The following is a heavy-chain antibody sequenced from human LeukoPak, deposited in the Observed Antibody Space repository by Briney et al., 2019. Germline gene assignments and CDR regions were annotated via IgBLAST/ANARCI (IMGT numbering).Heavy chain of an antibody. CDR2: IYYSGST. CDR3: ARDLLRNWFDP. V-gene: IGHV4-59*01. Sequence: SETLSLTCTVSGGSISSYYWSWIWQPPGKGLEWIGYIYYSGSTNYNPSLKSRVTISVDTSKNQFSLKLSSVTAADTAVYYCARDLLRNWFDPWGQGTLVTVSS. CDR1: GGSISSYY. J-gene: IGHJ5*02. D-gene: IGHD3-3*01.